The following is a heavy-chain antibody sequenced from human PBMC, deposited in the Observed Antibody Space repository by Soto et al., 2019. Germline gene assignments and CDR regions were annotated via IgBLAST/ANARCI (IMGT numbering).Heavy chain of an antibody. CDR2: ISAYTDNA. CDR1: GYTFTNYG. V-gene: IGHV1-18*01. D-gene: IGHD2-8*02. CDR3: ARVIPGAEAWFGP. Sequence: QVQLVQSGGEVKKPGASVKVSCKASGYTFTNYGVTWVRQAPGQGLEWMGWISAYTDNANNAQKFQGRVTMTIDTSTTTAYMDLRSLTSDDTAVYYCARVIPGAEAWFGPWGQGTLVTVSS. J-gene: IGHJ5*02.